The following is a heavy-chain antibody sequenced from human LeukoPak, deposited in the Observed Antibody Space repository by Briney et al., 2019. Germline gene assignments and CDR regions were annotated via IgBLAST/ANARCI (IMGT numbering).Heavy chain of an antibody. CDR2: IFSGGGLI. J-gene: IGHJ4*02. D-gene: IGHD2-21*01. CDR1: GFDLCSLR. Sequence: GGSLSLSCGLGGFDLCSLRMKCVRPATGEGLVWISYIFSGGGLIYYVASVRGRFTISRDIDKNSLFLQMNSLRAEDTAVYYCARNSLYCAGDCYEVFDSWGQGTLVTVSS. CDR3: ARNSLYCAGDCYEVFDS. V-gene: IGHV3-48*01.